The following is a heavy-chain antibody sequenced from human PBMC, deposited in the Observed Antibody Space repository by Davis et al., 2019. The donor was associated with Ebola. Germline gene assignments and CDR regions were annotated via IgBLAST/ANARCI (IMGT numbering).Heavy chain of an antibody. D-gene: IGHD3-22*01. Sequence: LRLSCTVSGGSISRGGSYWTWIRQHPGKGLEWIVYIYYSGSTYYKPSLKSRVTISLDTSKNQFSLNLYSVTAADTAVYYCARDLRYDSSGYDYYFYMDVWGKGTTVTVSS. CDR1: GGSISRGGSY. CDR2: IYYSGST. J-gene: IGHJ6*03. V-gene: IGHV4-31*03. CDR3: ARDLRYDSSGYDYYFYMDV.